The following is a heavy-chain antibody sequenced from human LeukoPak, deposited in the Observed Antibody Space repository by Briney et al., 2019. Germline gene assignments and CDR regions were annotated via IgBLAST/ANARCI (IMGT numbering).Heavy chain of an antibody. Sequence: PGGSLRLSCAASGFTFSSYAMSWVRQAPGKGLEWVSGISSSGGRTDYADSVKGRFTISRDNSKNTLFLQMNSLRAEDTAVYYCVSDSSTWFFDFWGQGTLVTVTS. V-gene: IGHV3-23*01. CDR3: VSDSSTWFFDF. CDR2: ISSSGGRT. J-gene: IGHJ4*02. CDR1: GFTFSSYA. D-gene: IGHD6-13*01.